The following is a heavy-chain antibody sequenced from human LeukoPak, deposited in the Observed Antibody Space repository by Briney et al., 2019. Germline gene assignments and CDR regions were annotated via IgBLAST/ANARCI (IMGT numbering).Heavy chain of an antibody. CDR1: GFSFSSYS. CDR3: AREYSSSSGSVSDY. Sequence: GGSLRLSCAASGFSFSSYSMNWVRQAPGKGLEWAPYISSSRNTIYYADSVKGRFTISRDNAKNSLYLQMNSLRDEDTAVYYCAREYSSSSGSVSDYWGQGTLVTVSS. CDR2: ISSSRNTI. V-gene: IGHV3-48*02. J-gene: IGHJ4*02. D-gene: IGHD6-6*01.